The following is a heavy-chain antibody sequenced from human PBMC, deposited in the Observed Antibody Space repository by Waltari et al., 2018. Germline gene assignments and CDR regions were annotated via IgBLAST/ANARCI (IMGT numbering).Heavy chain of an antibody. CDR3: ARGRSGTDYYYYGMDV. D-gene: IGHD1-1*01. CDR1: GGSISSHY. V-gene: IGHV4-59*11. CDR2: IYYSGST. Sequence: QVQLQESGPGLVKPSETLSLTCTVSGGSISSHYWSWIRQPPGKGLEWIGYIYYSGSTNYNPSLKSRVTISVDTSKNQFSLKLSSVTAADTAVYYCARGRSGTDYYYYGMDVWGQGTTVTVSS. J-gene: IGHJ6*02.